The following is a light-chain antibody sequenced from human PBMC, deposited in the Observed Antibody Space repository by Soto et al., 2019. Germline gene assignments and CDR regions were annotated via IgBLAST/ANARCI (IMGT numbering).Light chain of an antibody. V-gene: IGKV1-5*03. Sequence: DIPMTQSPSTLSASVGDRVTITCRASQSISSWLAWYQQKPGKAPKLLIYKASSLESGVPSRFSGSGSGTEFTLTISSLQPVDFAKYNSQQYNSYPWTFGQGTKVEIK. J-gene: IGKJ1*01. CDR3: QQYNSYPWT. CDR2: KAS. CDR1: QSISSW.